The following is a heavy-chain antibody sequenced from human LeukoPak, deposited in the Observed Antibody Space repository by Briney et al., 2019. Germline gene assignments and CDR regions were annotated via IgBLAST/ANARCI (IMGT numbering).Heavy chain of an antibody. D-gene: IGHD6-19*01. V-gene: IGHV1-69*13. Sequence: ASVKVSCKASGGTFISYAISWVRQAPGQGLEWMGGISPIFGTANYAQKFQGRVTITADESTSTAYMELSSLRSDDTAVYYCARVDRYSSWGNYFDYWGQGTLVTVSS. CDR1: GGTFISYA. CDR2: ISPIFGTA. J-gene: IGHJ4*02. CDR3: ARVDRYSSWGNYFDY.